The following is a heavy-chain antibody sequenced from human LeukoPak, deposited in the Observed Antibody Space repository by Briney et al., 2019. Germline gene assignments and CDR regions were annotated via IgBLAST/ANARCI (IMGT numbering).Heavy chain of an antibody. Sequence: GGSLRLSCSASGFTFSSYWMHWVRQAPGKGLVWVSHINSDGSSITFADPVKGRFTVSRDNAKNTLYLQMNSLRVEDTAVYYCARDSPGDGIDYWGQGTLVTVSS. CDR1: GFTFSSYW. D-gene: IGHD7-27*01. CDR2: INSDGSSI. V-gene: IGHV3-74*01. CDR3: ARDSPGDGIDY. J-gene: IGHJ4*02.